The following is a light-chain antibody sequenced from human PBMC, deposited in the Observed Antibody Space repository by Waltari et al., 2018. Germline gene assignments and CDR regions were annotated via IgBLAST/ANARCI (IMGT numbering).Light chain of an antibody. V-gene: IGLV3-10*01. Sequence: SYELPQPPSVSVSPGQTARNTCSGEALPKKSAYLYQQKSGQAHVLIINDDNKRPSGIPERFSGSSSGTMATLTISGAQVEDEADYYCYSTDSTGNHLVFGGGTKLTVL. CDR3: YSTDSTGNHLV. CDR1: ALPKKS. CDR2: DDN. J-gene: IGLJ2*01.